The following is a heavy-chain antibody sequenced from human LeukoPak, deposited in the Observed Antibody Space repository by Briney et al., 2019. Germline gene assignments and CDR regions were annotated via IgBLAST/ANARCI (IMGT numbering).Heavy chain of an antibody. J-gene: IGHJ4*02. V-gene: IGHV1-8*03. CDR2: MNPNSGDT. CDR1: GYTFTGYY. D-gene: IGHD6-13*01. CDR3: AIAAVGFDY. Sequence: GASVKVSCKASGYTFTGYYIHRVRQATRQGLEWMGWMNPNSGDTDYAQKFQGRVTITKNTSINTAYMELSSLTSEDTAVYYCAIAAVGFDYWGQGTLVTVSS.